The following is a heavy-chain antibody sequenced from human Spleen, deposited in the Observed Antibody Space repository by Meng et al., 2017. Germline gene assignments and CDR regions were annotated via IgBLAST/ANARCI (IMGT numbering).Heavy chain of an antibody. V-gene: IGHV4-39*07. CDR1: GGSITSTSYY. CDR3: ARSKGIFFDY. D-gene: IGHD3-3*01. CDR2: IYYSGST. Sequence: QLQLQESGPGLVKPSETLSLTCTVSGGSITSTSYYWGWIRQPPGKGLEWIGSIYYSGSTYYNPSLKSRVTMSVDTSKNQFFLRLSSVTAADTAVYYCARSKGIFFDYWGQGTLVTVSS. J-gene: IGHJ4*02.